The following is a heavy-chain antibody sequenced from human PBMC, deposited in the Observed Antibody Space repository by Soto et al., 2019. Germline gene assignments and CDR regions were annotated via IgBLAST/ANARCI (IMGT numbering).Heavy chain of an antibody. D-gene: IGHD3-10*01. Sequence: QVQLVQSGAEVKKPGSSVKVSCKASGGTFSSYAISWVRQAPGQGLEWMGGIFPIFGTANYAQKFQGRVTITADESTSTAYMELSSLRSEDTAVYYCASGGRGMVRGVIIKGNFDYWGQGTLVTVSS. J-gene: IGHJ4*02. CDR2: IFPIFGTA. V-gene: IGHV1-69*01. CDR1: GGTFSSYA. CDR3: ASGGRGMVRGVIIKGNFDY.